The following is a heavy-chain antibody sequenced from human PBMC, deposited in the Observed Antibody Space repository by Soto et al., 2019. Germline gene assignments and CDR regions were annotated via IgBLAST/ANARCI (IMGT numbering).Heavy chain of an antibody. CDR2: LYPGPGT. CDR1: GFSVSTNF. V-gene: IGHV3-66*04. D-gene: IGHD2-21*01. CDR3: ARQCDGDCSNAFPL. J-gene: IGHJ3*01. Sequence: EEQLVESGGGLVRPGGSLRLSCAVSGFSVSTNFMNWVRQAPGREPQWVAVLYPGPGTYYADSVQCRFIISRDDSTNTLFLHPTNMRAEDAAVYYCARQCDGDCSNAFPLWGQGTMVTVSS.